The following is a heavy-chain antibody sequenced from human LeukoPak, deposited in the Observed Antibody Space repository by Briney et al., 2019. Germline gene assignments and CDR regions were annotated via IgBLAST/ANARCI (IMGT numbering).Heavy chain of an antibody. CDR2: INHSGST. V-gene: IGHV4-34*01. CDR1: GGSFSGYY. J-gene: IGHJ6*02. CDR3: ARGHYYGSGSYLGHYYYYGMDV. D-gene: IGHD3-10*01. Sequence: SETLSLTCAVYGGSFSGYYWSWIRQPPGKGLKWIGEINHSGSTNYNPSLKSRVTISVDTSKNQFSLKLSSVTAADTAAYYCARGHYYGSGSYLGHYYYYGMDVWGQGTTVTVSS.